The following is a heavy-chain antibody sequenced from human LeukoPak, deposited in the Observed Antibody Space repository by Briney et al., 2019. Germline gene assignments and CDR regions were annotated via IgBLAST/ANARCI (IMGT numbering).Heavy chain of an antibody. CDR2: FDPEDGET. J-gene: IGHJ4*02. Sequence: ASVKVSCKASGGTFSSYAISWVRQAPGQGLEWMGGFDPEDGETIYAQKFQGRVTMTEDTSTDTAYMELSSLRSEDTAVYYCATLPTVQLERALDYWGQGTLVTVSS. V-gene: IGHV1-24*01. D-gene: IGHD1-1*01. CDR1: GGTFSSYA. CDR3: ATLPTVQLERALDY.